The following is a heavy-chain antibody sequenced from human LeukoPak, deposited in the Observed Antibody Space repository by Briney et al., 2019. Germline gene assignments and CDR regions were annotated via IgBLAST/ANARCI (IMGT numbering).Heavy chain of an antibody. CDR3: ARRTTVTSSYYYGMDV. CDR1: GGSISSYY. CDR2: IYYSGST. V-gene: IGHV4-59*08. D-gene: IGHD4-11*01. J-gene: IGHJ6*02. Sequence: SETLSLTCTVSGGSISSYYWSWLRQPPRKGLEWIGYIYYSGSTNYNPSLKSRVTISVDTSKNQFSLKLSSVTAADTAVYYCARRTTVTSSYYYGMDVWGQGTTVTVSS.